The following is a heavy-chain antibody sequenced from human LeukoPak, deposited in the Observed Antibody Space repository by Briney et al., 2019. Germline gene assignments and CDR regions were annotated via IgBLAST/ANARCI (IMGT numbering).Heavy chain of an antibody. CDR3: ARSNSYGIFVY. Sequence: PQTPSLTPAVSVGSLTGYYWSWVRQPPREGLEWIGYIYNSGSTNYTPPLKSRVTISVDTPKNQFSLKLSSVTAADTAVYYCARSNSYGIFVYWGQGTLGTVSS. CDR2: IYNSGST. J-gene: IGHJ4*02. D-gene: IGHD5-18*01. V-gene: IGHV4-59*01. CDR1: VGSLTGYY.